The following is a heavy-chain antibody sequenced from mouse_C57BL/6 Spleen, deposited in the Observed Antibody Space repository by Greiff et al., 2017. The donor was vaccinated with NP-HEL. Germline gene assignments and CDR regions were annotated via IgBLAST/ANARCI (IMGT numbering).Heavy chain of an antibody. J-gene: IGHJ1*03. CDR2: IYPGDGDT. CDR1: GYAFSSYW. D-gene: IGHD2-5*01. V-gene: IGHV1-80*01. CDR3: ALAYYSNYWYFDV. Sequence: QVQLQQSGAELVKPGASVKISCKASGYAFSSYWMNWVKQRPGKGLEWIGQIYPGDGDTNYNGKFKGKATLTADKSSSTAYMQLSSLTSEDSAVYFCALAYYSNYWYFDVWGTGTTVTVSS.